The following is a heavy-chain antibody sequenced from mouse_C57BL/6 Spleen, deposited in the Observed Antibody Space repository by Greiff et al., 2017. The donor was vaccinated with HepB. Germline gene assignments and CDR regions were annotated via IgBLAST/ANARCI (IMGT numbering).Heavy chain of an antibody. Sequence: QVQLKESGPGLVQPSQSLSITCTVSGFSLTSYGVHWVRQSPGKGLEWLGVIWSGGSTDYNAAFISRLSISKDNSKSQVFFKMNSLQADDTAIYYCARKGGNYGAWFAYWGQGTLVTVSA. CDR1: GFSLTSYG. D-gene: IGHD2-1*01. J-gene: IGHJ3*01. CDR2: IWSGGST. V-gene: IGHV2-2*01. CDR3: ARKGGNYGAWFAY.